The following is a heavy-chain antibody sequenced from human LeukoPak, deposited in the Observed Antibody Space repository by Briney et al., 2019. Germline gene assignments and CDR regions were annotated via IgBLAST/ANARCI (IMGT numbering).Heavy chain of an antibody. V-gene: IGHV3-74*01. CDR3: AREDVGYYYCGMDV. CDR2: INSDGSST. Sequence: GGSLRLSCAASGFTLSSYWMHWVRQAPGKGLVWVSRINSDGSSTSYADSVKGRFTISRDNAKNTLYLQMNSLRAEDTAVYYCAREDVGYYYCGMDVWGKGTTVTVSS. J-gene: IGHJ6*04. D-gene: IGHD3-10*01. CDR1: GFTLSSYW.